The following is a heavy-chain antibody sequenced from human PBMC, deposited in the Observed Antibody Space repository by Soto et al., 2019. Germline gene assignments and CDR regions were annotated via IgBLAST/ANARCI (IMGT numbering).Heavy chain of an antibody. CDR3: ARGRNGDY. CDR1: GYAFNTYG. Sequence: QVHLVQSGAEVKKPGASVKVSCQASGYAFNTYGITWVRQAPGQGLEWMGWISAHNGNTNYAQKLQGRVTVTRDTSTSTAYMELRSLRSDDTAVYYCARGRNGDYWGQGALVTVSS. V-gene: IGHV1-18*01. D-gene: IGHD1-1*01. J-gene: IGHJ4*02. CDR2: ISAHNGNT.